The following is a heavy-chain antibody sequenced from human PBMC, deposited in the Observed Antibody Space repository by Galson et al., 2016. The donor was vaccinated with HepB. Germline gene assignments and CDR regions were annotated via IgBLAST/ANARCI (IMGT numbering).Heavy chain of an antibody. CDR1: GFTFSSYA. D-gene: IGHD4-17*01. CDR3: ARGATTVTTLRVY. Sequence: SLRLSCAASGFTFSSYAMHWVRQAPGKGLEWVAVISYDGSKKYYADSVRGRFTISRDNSKNTLYLQVSGLRAEDTAVYHCARGATTVTTLRVYWGQGTLVTVSS. V-gene: IGHV3-30-3*01. CDR2: ISYDGSKK. J-gene: IGHJ4*02.